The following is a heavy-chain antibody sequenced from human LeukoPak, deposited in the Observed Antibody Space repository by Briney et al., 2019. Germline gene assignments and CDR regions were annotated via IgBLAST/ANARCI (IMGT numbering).Heavy chain of an antibody. CDR1: GSSFTSYW. D-gene: IGHD3-22*01. V-gene: IGHV5-51*01. CDR2: IYPDDSDT. Sequence: GASLQISCKGSGSSFTSYWIGWVRQLPGKGLEWMGIIYPDDSDTRYSPSFQGQVTISADKSINTAYLQWSSLKASDTAMYYCARLLYYFDSSGYYYAPKAFDIWGQGTMVTVSS. J-gene: IGHJ3*02. CDR3: ARLLYYFDSSGYYYAPKAFDI.